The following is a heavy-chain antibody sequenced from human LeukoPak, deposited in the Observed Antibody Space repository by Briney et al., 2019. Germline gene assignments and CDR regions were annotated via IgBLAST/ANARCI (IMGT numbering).Heavy chain of an antibody. CDR1: GYTFTSYG. J-gene: IGHJ4*02. V-gene: IGHV1-18*01. Sequence: VASVKVSCKASGYTFTSYGISWVRQAPGQGLEWMGWISGYNGKTNYAQKLQGRVTMTTDTSTSTAYMELRSLRSDDTAVYYCARVPSSYSSGLGYWGQGTLVTVSS. D-gene: IGHD6-19*01. CDR3: ARVPSSYSSGLGY. CDR2: ISGYNGKT.